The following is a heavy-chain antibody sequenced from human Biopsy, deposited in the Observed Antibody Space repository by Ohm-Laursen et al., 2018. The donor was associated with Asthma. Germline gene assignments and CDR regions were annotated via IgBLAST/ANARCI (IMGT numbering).Heavy chain of an antibody. D-gene: IGHD2/OR15-2a*01. J-gene: IGHJ4*02. Sequence: GSSVKVSCKSLVGTFNTYVIGCVRQSPGQGLEWMGGINSVFGITTYPQKFQYRVTITADDSTSTVYMELSSLRSEDTAVYYFARKAGSCISTTFYSLDFWGQGTLVTVSS. CDR2: INSVFGIT. V-gene: IGHV1-69*01. CDR3: ARKAGSCISTTFYSLDF. CDR1: VGTFNTYV.